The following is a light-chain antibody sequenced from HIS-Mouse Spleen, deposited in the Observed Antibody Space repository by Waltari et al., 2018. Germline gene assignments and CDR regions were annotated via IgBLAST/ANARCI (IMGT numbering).Light chain of an antibody. CDR2: SNN. J-gene: IGLJ2*01. CDR3: AAWDDSLNGVV. CDR1: SPNIGSHP. V-gene: IGLV1-44*01. Sequence: QSVLTQPPSASGTPGQRVTISCSGSSPNIGSHPVHWYQQLPGTAPKLLIYSNNQRPSGVPDRFSGSKSGTSASLAISGLQSEDEADYYCAAWDDSLNGVVFGGGTKLTVL.